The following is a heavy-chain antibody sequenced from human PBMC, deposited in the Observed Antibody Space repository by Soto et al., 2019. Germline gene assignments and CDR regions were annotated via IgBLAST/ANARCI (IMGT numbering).Heavy chain of an antibody. J-gene: IGHJ5*02. CDR3: ARCPRIAARGGGWFDP. V-gene: IGHV1-3*01. CDR1: GYTFTSYA. CDR2: INAGNGNT. D-gene: IGHD6-25*01. Sequence: QVQLVQSGAEVKKPGASVKVSCKASGYTFTSYAMHWVRQAPGQRLEWMGWINAGNGNTKYSQKFQGRVTITRDTSASTANRELSSLRSEDTAVYYCARCPRIAARGGGWFDPWGQGTLVTVSS.